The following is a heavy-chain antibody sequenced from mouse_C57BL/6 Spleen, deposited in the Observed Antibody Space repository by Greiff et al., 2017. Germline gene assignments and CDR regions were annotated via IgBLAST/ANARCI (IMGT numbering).Heavy chain of an antibody. CDR1: GYTFTSYG. D-gene: IGHD2-1*01. CDR2: IYPRSGNT. CDR3: ARSYGNDAMDY. J-gene: IGHJ4*01. V-gene: IGHV1-81*01. Sequence: QVQLQQSGAELARPGASVKLSCKASGYTFTSYGISWVKQRTGKGLEWIGEIYPRSGNTYYNEKFKGKATLTADKSSSTAYMALRSLTSEDSAVYFCARSYGNDAMDYWGQGTSVTVSS.